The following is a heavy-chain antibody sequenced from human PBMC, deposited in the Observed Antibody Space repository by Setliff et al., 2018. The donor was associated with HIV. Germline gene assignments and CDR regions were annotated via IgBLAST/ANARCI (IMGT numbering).Heavy chain of an antibody. CDR2: IIPLFGRR. D-gene: IGHD2-8*01. CDR3: ALGPQLYGAFDS. CDR1: GGAFSSNA. V-gene: IGHV1-69*06. Sequence: PVKFSCKTSGGAFSSNAINWVRQAPGQALEWMEGIIPLFGRRNVAPKFQDRVTITAVKSTSTSYMELSSLRSDDTAVYYCALGPQLYGAFDSWGQGALVTVSS. J-gene: IGHJ4*02.